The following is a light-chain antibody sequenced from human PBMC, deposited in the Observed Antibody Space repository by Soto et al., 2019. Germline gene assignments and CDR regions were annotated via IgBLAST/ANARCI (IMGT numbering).Light chain of an antibody. CDR2: RVS. V-gene: IGKV2-30*02. CDR1: QSLVHSDGNTY. CDR3: MQGTYRRT. J-gene: IGKJ1*01. Sequence: DIVMTQSPLSLPVTLGQPASISCRSSQSLVHSDGNTYLNWFQQRPGQSPRRLMYRVSNRDSGVPDRFSGSGSATDFTLKISRVEAEDVGVYYCMQGTYRRTFGQGTKVDIK.